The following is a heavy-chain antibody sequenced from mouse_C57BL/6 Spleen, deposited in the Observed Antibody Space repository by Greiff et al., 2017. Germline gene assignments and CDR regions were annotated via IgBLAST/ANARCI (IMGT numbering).Heavy chain of an antibody. CDR1: DYTFTSYT. CDR3: ARSANWDFDY. D-gene: IGHD4-1*01. Sequence: VQLQQSGAELARPGASVKMSCKASDYTFTSYTMHWVKQRPGQGLEWIGYINPSSGYTKYNQKFKDKATLTADKSSSTAYMQLSSLTSEDSAVYYCARSANWDFDYWGQGTTLTVSS. V-gene: IGHV1-4*01. CDR2: INPSSGYT. J-gene: IGHJ2*01.